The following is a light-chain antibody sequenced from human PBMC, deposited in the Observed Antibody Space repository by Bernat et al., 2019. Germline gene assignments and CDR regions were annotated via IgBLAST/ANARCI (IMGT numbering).Light chain of an antibody. CDR1: QVISTY. CDR3: IQYDSEPRT. CDR2: ATS. Sequence: GDRFTITCRASQVISTYLNCYQQNPGRAPKRLIYATSRLESGVPSRFSGSGSGRDFTLTVNRLQPEDFVTYYCIQYDSEPRTFGQVTKVEIK. J-gene: IGKJ1*01. V-gene: IGKV1-39*01.